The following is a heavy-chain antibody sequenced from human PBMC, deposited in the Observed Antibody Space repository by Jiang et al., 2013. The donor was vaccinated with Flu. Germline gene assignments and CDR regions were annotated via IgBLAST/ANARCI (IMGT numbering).Heavy chain of an antibody. V-gene: IGHV3-30-3*01. D-gene: IGHD3-22*01. J-gene: IGHJ3*02. CDR3: ARYYDSSGYYYNGAFDI. CDR1: GFTFSSYA. Sequence: VQLVESGGGVVQPGRSLRLSCAASGFTFSSYAMHWVRQAPGKGLEWVAVISYDGGNKYYADSVKGRFTISRDNSKNTLYLQMNSLRAEDTAVYYCARYYDSSGYYYNGAFDIWGQGTMVTVSS. CDR2: ISYDGGNK.